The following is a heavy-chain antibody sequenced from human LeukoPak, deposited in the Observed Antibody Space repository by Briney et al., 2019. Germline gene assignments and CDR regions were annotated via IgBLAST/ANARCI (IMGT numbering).Heavy chain of an antibody. CDR3: ARSPRGSGYYPFDY. V-gene: IGHV4-59*01. CDR1: GGSISSYY. J-gene: IGHJ4*02. CDR2: IYYSGST. D-gene: IGHD3-3*01. Sequence: SETLSLTCTVSGGSISSYYWSWIRQPPGKGLEWIGYIYYSGSTNYNPSLKSRVTISVDTSKNQFSLKLSSVTAADTAVYYCARSPRGSGYYPFDYWGQGTLVTVSS.